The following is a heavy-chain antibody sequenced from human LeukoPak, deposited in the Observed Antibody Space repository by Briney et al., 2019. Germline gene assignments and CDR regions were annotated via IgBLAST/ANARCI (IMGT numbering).Heavy chain of an antibody. D-gene: IGHD2-15*01. V-gene: IGHV3-11*06. Sequence: GGSLRLSCAASGFTFSDYYMSWIRQAPGKGLEWVSYISSSSSYTNYADSVKGRFTISRDNAKNSLYLQMNSLRAEDTAVYYCARFPTLYCSGGSCYLPTSNAFDPWGQGTLVTVSS. CDR2: ISSSSSYT. CDR1: GFTFSDYY. CDR3: ARFPTLYCSGGSCYLPTSNAFDP. J-gene: IGHJ5*02.